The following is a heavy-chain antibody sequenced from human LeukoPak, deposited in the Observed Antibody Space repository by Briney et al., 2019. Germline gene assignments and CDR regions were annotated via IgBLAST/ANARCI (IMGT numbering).Heavy chain of an antibody. CDR2: ISASGDNT. Sequence: GGSLRPSCAASGFTFSSYAINWVRQAPGKGLGWVSGISASGDNTYYADSVKGRFTISRDNSKNTLYLQMNSLRAEDTAVYYCAKSVVWGQGTVVTVSS. V-gene: IGHV3-23*01. J-gene: IGHJ3*01. CDR3: AKSVV. CDR1: GFTFSSYA.